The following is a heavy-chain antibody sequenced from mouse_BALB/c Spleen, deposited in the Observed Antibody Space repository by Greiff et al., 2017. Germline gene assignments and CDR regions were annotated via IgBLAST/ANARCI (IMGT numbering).Heavy chain of an antibody. CDR1: GYTFSSYW. Sequence: QVQLQQSGAELMKPGASVKISCKATGYTFSSYWIEWVKQRPGHGLEWIGEILPGSGSTNYNEKFKGKATFTADTSSNTAYMQLSSLTSEDSAVYYCARRITTVGFAYWGQGTLVTVSA. CDR3: ARRITTVGFAY. D-gene: IGHD1-1*01. V-gene: IGHV1-9*01. CDR2: ILPGSGST. J-gene: IGHJ3*01.